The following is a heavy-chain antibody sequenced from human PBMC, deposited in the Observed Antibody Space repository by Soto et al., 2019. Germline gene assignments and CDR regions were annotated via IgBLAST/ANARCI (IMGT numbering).Heavy chain of an antibody. D-gene: IGHD6-19*01. Sequence: SETLSLTCTVSGGSISSSSYYWGWIRQPPGKGLEWIGSIYYSGSTYYNPSLKSRVTISVDTSKNQFSLKLSSVTAADTAVYYCEANILIAVPATASWGKGTLVPVSP. J-gene: IGHJ5*02. CDR3: EANILIAVPATAS. CDR2: IYYSGST. CDR1: GGSISSSSYY. V-gene: IGHV4-39*01.